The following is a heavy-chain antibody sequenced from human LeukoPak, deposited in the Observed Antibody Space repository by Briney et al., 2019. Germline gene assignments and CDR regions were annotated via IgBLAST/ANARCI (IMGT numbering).Heavy chain of an antibody. CDR1: GFAFSGYW. CDR3: ARGWGYCSTISCYTGGDAFDI. V-gene: IGHV3-7*01. CDR2: IKQDGSEK. D-gene: IGHD2-2*02. Sequence: GGSLRLSCAASGFAFSGYWMSWVRQAPRRGLEWVANIKQDGSEKYYVDSVKGRFTISRDNAKNSLFLQMNSLRAEDTALYYCARGWGYCSTISCYTGGDAFDIWGQGTVVTVSS. J-gene: IGHJ3*02.